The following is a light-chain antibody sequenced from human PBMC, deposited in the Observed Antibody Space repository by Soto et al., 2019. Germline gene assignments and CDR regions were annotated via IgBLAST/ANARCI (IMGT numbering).Light chain of an antibody. CDR3: SSYSGISHWV. CDR2: KVT. V-gene: IGLV2-14*01. Sequence: QSALTQPASVSGSPGQSITISCTGTSSDIGAYNYVSWYQQHPGKAPKLMIYKVTSRPSGVSIRFSGSKSGSAASLTISGLQAEDEADYYCSSYSGISHWVFGGGTKGPS. J-gene: IGLJ3*02. CDR1: SSDIGAYNY.